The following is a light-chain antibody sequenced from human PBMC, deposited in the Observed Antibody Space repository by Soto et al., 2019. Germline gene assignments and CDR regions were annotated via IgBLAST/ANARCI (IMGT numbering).Light chain of an antibody. J-gene: IGKJ4*01. CDR2: DVF. V-gene: IGKV3-20*01. CDR1: QSVPKNY. CDR3: QPYATAPLT. Sequence: EIVLTQSPGTLSLSPGEGATLSCRASQSVPKNYLGWYKQKTGQAPRLLIYDVFNRATDVPDRSSGSGSETDFTLTISGLEPEAFAVYYCQPYATAPLTFGGGTKLEIK.